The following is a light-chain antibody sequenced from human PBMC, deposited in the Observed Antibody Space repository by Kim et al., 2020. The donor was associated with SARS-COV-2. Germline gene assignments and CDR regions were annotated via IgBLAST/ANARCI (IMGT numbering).Light chain of an antibody. CDR3: QAWDSSTHVV. V-gene: IGLV3-1*01. J-gene: IGLJ2*01. Sequence: SPGQTASITCAGDKLGDKYAFWYQQKPGQSPVLVIYQDSKRPSGTPERFSGSNSGNTATLTISGTQAMDEADYYCQAWDSSTHVVFCGGTQLTVL. CDR2: QDS. CDR1: KLGDKY.